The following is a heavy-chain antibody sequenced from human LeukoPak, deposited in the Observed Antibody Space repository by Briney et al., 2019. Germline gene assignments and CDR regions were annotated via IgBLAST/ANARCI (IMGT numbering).Heavy chain of an antibody. V-gene: IGHV4-61*02. Sequence: SETLSLTCTVSGGSISSSSYYWGWIRQPAGKGLEWIGRIYSSGSTNYNPSLKSRVTMSLDTSKNQFSLKLSSVTAADTAVYYCARESYYDSSGYSHDAFDIWGQGTMVTVSS. CDR3: ARESYYDSSGYSHDAFDI. J-gene: IGHJ3*02. CDR1: GGSISSSSYY. D-gene: IGHD3-22*01. CDR2: IYSSGST.